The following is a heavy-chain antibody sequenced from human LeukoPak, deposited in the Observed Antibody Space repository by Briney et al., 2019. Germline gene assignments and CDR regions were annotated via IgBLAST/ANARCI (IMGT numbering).Heavy chain of an antibody. V-gene: IGHV3-48*03. CDR3: AKDRTVEYYDSSGYYYDAFDI. J-gene: IGHJ3*02. CDR2: ISSSGSTI. D-gene: IGHD3-22*01. CDR1: GFTFSSYE. Sequence: GGSLRLSCAASGFTFSSYEMNWVRQAPGKGLEWVSYISSSGSTIYYADSVKGRFTISRDNAKNSLYLQMNSLRAEDTAVYYCAKDRTVEYYDSSGYYYDAFDIWGQGTMVTVSS.